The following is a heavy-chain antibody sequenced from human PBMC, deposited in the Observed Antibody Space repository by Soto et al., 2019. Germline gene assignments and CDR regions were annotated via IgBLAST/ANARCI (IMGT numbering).Heavy chain of an antibody. Sequence: EVQLLESGGGLVQPGGSLRLSCAASGFTFSSYAMSWVRQAPGKGLEWVSGISGSGGSTYYADSVKGRFTISGDNSKNMLYLQMNSMRAEDTAVYYCAKVRADYYDSSGPSDYWGQGTLVTVSS. V-gene: IGHV3-23*01. CDR1: GFTFSSYA. CDR3: AKVRADYYDSSGPSDY. D-gene: IGHD3-22*01. J-gene: IGHJ4*02. CDR2: ISGSGGST.